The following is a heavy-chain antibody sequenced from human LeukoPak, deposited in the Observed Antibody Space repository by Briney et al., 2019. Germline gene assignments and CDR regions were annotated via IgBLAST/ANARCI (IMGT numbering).Heavy chain of an antibody. V-gene: IGHV4-34*01. J-gene: IGHJ4*02. Sequence: PSETLSLTCTVSGGSISSDGYYWSWIRQPPGKGLEWIGEINHSGSTNYSPSLKSRVTISVDTSKNQFFLKLSSVTAADTAVYYCATRNFWGQGTLVTVSS. CDR1: GGSISSDGYY. CDR2: INHSGST. CDR3: ATRNF.